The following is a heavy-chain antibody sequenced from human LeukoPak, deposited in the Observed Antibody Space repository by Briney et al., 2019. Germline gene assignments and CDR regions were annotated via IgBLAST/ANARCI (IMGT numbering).Heavy chain of an antibody. D-gene: IGHD5-18*01. V-gene: IGHV3-11*06. CDR3: ARDLGYSYGRDYYYNSMDV. CDR1: GFSLSDYY. Sequence: GGSVRLSCAASGFSLSDYYMSWVGQALRRGGEWGSYVCCQSSYQNYADSVRCRITLSRDNAKNSLYLQMNSLRAEDTAVYYCARDLGYSYGRDYYYNSMDVWGQGTTDTLSS. CDR2: VCCQSSYQ. J-gene: IGHJ6*02.